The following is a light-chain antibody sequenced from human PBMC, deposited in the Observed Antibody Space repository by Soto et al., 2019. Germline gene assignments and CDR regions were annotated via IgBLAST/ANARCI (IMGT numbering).Light chain of an antibody. CDR3: QQRTHWPPT. J-gene: IGKJ2*01. CDR1: QSVSSY. CDR2: DAS. Sequence: EIVLTQSPATLSLSPGERATLSCRASQSVSSYLAWYQQKPGQAPRLLIHDASNRATGIPARFRGSGSGTDFTLTISSLEPEYFAVYYCQQRTHWPPTFGQGTKLEIK. V-gene: IGKV3-11*01.